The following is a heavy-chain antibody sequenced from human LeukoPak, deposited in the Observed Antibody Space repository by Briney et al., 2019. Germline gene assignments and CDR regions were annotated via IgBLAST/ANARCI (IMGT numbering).Heavy chain of an antibody. CDR1: GGSISSGNYY. CDR2: IYTSGST. J-gene: IGHJ5*02. V-gene: IGHV4-61*02. D-gene: IGHD3-10*01. Sequence: SETLSLTCTVSGGSISSGNYYWSWIRQPAGKGLEWIGRIYTSGSTNYNPSLKSRVTISVDTSKNQFSLKLSSVTAADTAVYYCAREDYYGSGSYSSNWFDPWGQGTLVTVSS. CDR3: AREDYYGSGSYSSNWFDP.